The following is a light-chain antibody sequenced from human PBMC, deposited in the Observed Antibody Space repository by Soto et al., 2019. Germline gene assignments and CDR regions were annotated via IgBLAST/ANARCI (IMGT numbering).Light chain of an antibody. J-gene: IGKJ2*01. CDR3: QKYNSAHHT. CDR2: AAS. Sequence: DIPMTQSPSSLSASVGDRVTITCRASQDISNYLAWYQQKPGKVPKLLIYAASTLQSGVPSRFSGSGSGTDFTLPISSLQPEDVATYYCQKYNSAHHTFVQGTKLEIK. V-gene: IGKV1-27*01. CDR1: QDISNY.